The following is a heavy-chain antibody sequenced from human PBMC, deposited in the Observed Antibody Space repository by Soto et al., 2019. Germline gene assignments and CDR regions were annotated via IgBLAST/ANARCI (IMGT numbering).Heavy chain of an antibody. J-gene: IGHJ4*02. CDR3: SRAQTHYYDTSGPAFGY. CDR1: GFTFSSFD. D-gene: IGHD3-22*01. CDR2: ISSRGIST. Sequence: DVQLVESGGALVQPGGSLRLSCVGSGFTFSSFDMNWVRQARGKGLEWISYISSRGISTYYADSVKGRFTISRDNAENSLFLQMNSLRVEDTAVYYCSRAQTHYYDTSGPAFGYWGQGTLLTVSS. V-gene: IGHV3-48*03.